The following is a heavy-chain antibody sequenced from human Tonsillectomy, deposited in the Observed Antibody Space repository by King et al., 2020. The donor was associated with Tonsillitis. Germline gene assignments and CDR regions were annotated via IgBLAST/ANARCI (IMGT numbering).Heavy chain of an antibody. J-gene: IGHJ4*02. Sequence: EVQLVESGGGLVQPGGSLRLSCAASGFTFTTYAMSWVRQTPGKGLEWVSAISNSGSNTYYADSVKGRFTISRDNTKNTLYLQMNSLRAEDTAVYYCAKARAEHVLVYWGQGTLVTVSS. D-gene: IGHD1-26*01. CDR1: GFTFTTYA. CDR2: ISNSGSNT. CDR3: AKARAEHVLVY. V-gene: IGHV3-23*04.